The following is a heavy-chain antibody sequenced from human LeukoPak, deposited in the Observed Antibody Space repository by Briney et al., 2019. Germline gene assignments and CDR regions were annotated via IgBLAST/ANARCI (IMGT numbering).Heavy chain of an antibody. V-gene: IGHV4-39*02. CDR1: GGSISSSSYY. CDR2: IYYNGIK. CDR3: ARSNTVPNWFGP. D-gene: IGHD4-11*01. Sequence: KPSETLSLTCTVSGGSISSSSYYWGWIRQPPGTGLEWIGSIYYNGIKYYNPSLKSRVTMSVDTSENHFSLKLSSVTAADTAVYYCARSNTVPNWFGPWGQGTRVTVSS. J-gene: IGHJ5*02.